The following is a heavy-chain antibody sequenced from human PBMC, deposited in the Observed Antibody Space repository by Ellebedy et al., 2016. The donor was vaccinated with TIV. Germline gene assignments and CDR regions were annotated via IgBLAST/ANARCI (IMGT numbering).Heavy chain of an antibody. CDR3: ARVGSRYSYAF. V-gene: IGHV4-34*01. Sequence: SETLSLXCAVYGGTFSDYSWSWIRQPPGKGLEWIGEINHSGSTNYNPSLKSRVTISVDTSKSQLSLRLSSVTAADTAVYYCARVGSRYSYAFWGQGTLVTVSS. J-gene: IGHJ4*02. CDR1: GGTFSDYS. D-gene: IGHD5-18*01. CDR2: INHSGST.